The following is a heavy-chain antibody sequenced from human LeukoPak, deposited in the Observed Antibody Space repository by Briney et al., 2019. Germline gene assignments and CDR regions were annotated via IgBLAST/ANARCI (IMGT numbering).Heavy chain of an antibody. J-gene: IGHJ3*02. D-gene: IGHD3-22*01. Sequence: SQTLSLTCTVSGGSISSGDYYWSWSRQPPGKGLEWIGYIYYSGSTYYNPSLKSRVTISVDTSKNQFSLKLSSVTAADTAVYYCARANYYDRSAYAFDIWGQGTMVTVSS. CDR3: ARANYYDRSAYAFDI. CDR1: GGSISSGDYY. V-gene: IGHV4-30-4*08. CDR2: IYYSGST.